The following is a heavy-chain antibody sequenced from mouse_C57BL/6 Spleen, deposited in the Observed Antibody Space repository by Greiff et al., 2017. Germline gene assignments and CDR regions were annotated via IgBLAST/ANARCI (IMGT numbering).Heavy chain of an antibody. D-gene: IGHD1-1*01. CDR1: GYAFSSSW. V-gene: IGHV1-82*01. Sequence: QVQLQQSGPELVKPGASVKISCKASGYAFSSSWMNWVKQRPGKGLEWIGRIYPGDGDTNYNGKFKGKATLTADKSSSTAYMQLSSLTSEDSAVYFCARESDYYGSSHFDYWGQGTTVTVSS. CDR2: IYPGDGDT. J-gene: IGHJ2*01. CDR3: ARESDYYGSSHFDY.